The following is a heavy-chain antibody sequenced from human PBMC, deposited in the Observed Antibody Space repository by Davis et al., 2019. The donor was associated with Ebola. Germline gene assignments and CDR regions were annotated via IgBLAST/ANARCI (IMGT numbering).Heavy chain of an antibody. J-gene: IGHJ6*02. CDR3: AGLAARSSYYYGMDV. Sequence: SETLSLTCTVSGGSISSYYWSWIRQPPGKGLEWIGYIYYSGSTNYNPSLKSRVTISVDTSKNQFSLKLSSVTAADTAVYYCAGLAARSSYYYGMDVWGQGTTVSVSS. CDR2: IYYSGST. V-gene: IGHV4-59*01. D-gene: IGHD6-6*01. CDR1: GGSISSYY.